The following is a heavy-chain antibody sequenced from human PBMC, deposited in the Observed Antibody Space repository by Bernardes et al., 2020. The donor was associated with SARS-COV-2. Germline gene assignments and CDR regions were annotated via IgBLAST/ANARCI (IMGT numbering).Heavy chain of an antibody. CDR1: GGTFSSYA. V-gene: IGHV1-18*01. J-gene: IGHJ6*02. CDR2: ISAYNGNT. CDR3: AISSSWQLYYYYGMDV. Sequence: ASVKVSCKASGGTFSSYAISWVRQAPGQGLEWMGWISAYNGNTNYAQKLQGRVTMTTDTSTSTAYMELRSLRSDDTAVYYCAISSSWQLYYYYGMDVWGQGTTVTVSS. D-gene: IGHD6-13*01.